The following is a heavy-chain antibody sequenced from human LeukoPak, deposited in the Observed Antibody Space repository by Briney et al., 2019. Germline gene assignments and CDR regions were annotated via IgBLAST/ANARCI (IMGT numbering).Heavy chain of an antibody. D-gene: IGHD3-16*02. J-gene: IGHJ4*02. V-gene: IGHV1-69*04. CDR3: ARGLNYDYVWGSYRPRDFDY. Sequence: ASVKVSCKASGGTFSSYAISWVRQAPGQGLEWMGRIIPILGIANYAQKFQGRVTITADKSTSTAYMELSSLRSEDTAVYYCARGLNYDYVWGSYRPRDFDYWGQGTLVTVSS. CDR1: GGTFSSYA. CDR2: IIPILGIA.